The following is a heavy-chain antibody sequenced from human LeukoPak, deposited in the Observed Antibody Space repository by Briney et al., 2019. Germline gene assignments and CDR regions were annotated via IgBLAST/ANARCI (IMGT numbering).Heavy chain of an antibody. Sequence: GGSLRLSCAASGFTFSSYVMNWVRQAPGKGLEWVSYISSSGSTIYYADSVKGRFTISRDNAKNSLYLQMNSLRAEDTAVYYCAREMSPHCSSTSCKPDAFDIWGQGTMVTVSS. CDR3: AREMSPHCSSTSCKPDAFDI. V-gene: IGHV3-48*03. J-gene: IGHJ3*02. CDR1: GFTFSSYV. CDR2: ISSSGSTI. D-gene: IGHD2-2*01.